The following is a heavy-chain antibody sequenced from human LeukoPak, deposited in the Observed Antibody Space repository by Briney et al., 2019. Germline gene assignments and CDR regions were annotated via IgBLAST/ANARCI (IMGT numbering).Heavy chain of an antibody. CDR3: ARRYTPPTSIAARYYFDY. Sequence: SETLSLTCAVSGYSISSGYYWGCIRQPPGKGLEWIGSIYHSGSTYYNPSRKSRVTISVDTSKNQFSLKLSSVTAADTAVYYFARRYTPPTSIAARYYFDYWGQGTLVTVSS. J-gene: IGHJ4*02. CDR2: IYHSGST. V-gene: IGHV4-38-2*01. CDR1: GYSISSGYY. D-gene: IGHD6-6*01.